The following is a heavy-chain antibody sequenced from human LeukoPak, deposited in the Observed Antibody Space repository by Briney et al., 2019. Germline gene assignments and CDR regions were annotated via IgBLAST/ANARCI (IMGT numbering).Heavy chain of an antibody. D-gene: IGHD4-17*01. CDR2: ISGSGGST. CDR3: EKSPGPTVTTIDY. V-gene: IGHV3-23*01. J-gene: IGHJ4*02. CDR1: GFTFSSYA. Sequence: GGSLRLSCAASGFTFSSYAMSWVRQAPGKGLEWVSAISGSGGSTYYADSVKGRFTISRDNSKNTLYLQMNSLRAEDTAVYYCEKSPGPTVTTIDYWGQGTLVTVSS.